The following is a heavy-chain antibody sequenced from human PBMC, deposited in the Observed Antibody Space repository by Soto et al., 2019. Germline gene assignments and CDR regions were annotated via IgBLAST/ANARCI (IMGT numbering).Heavy chain of an antibody. J-gene: IGHJ6*02. CDR2: ISSAGSYI. CDR3: ARSRLYSGLDV. CDR1: GFSFSDFY. Sequence: GGSLRLSCAASGFSFSDFYMSWIRQAPGKGLAWISSISSAGSYINYAGSLKGRFTISRDNANNSVFLHLTSLRAEDTAVYYCARSRLYSGLDVWGQGTTVTVSS. D-gene: IGHD6-6*01. V-gene: IGHV3-11*06.